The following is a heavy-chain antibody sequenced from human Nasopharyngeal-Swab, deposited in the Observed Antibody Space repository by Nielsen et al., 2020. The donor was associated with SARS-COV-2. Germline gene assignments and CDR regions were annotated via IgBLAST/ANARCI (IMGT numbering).Heavy chain of an antibody. CDR1: GGSFSGYY. J-gene: IGHJ5*02. CDR2: INHSGST. V-gene: IGHV4-34*01. Sequence: SETLSLTCAVYGGSFSGYYWSWIRQPPGKGLEWIGEINHSGSTSYNPSLKSRVTISVDTSKNQFSLKLSSVTAADTAVYYCARDATPYYDFWSGYPNWFDPWGQGTLVTVSS. D-gene: IGHD3-3*01. CDR3: ARDATPYYDFWSGYPNWFDP.